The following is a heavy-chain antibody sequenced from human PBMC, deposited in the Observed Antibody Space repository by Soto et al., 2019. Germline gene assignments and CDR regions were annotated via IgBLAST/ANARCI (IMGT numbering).Heavy chain of an antibody. CDR1: GFSLTTSGVG. D-gene: IGHD4-17*01. V-gene: IGHV2-5*02. Sequence: QITLKESGPTLVKPTQTLTLTCTFSGFSLTTSGVGVGWIRQPPGKALEWLALIYWDDDKRYSPSLKSRLTIPKATSKNQVVLTMTNMAPADTASYFCAHRTTTVTWWFDPWCQGTLVTVSS. CDR2: IYWDDDK. CDR3: AHRTTTVTWWFDP. J-gene: IGHJ5*02.